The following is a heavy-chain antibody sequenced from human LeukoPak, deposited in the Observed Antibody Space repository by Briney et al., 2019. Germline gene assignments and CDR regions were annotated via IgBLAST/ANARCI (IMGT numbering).Heavy chain of an antibody. CDR2: MYYSGNT. CDR3: ARGWGYFDY. CDR1: GGSISSSSYY. J-gene: IGHJ4*02. D-gene: IGHD6-19*01. Sequence: SETLSLTCTVSGGSISSSSYYWGWIRQPPGKGLEWIGSMYYSGNTYYNPSLKSRVTISVDTSKNQFSLKLSSVTAADTAVYYCARGWGYFDYWGQGTLVTVSS. V-gene: IGHV4-39*07.